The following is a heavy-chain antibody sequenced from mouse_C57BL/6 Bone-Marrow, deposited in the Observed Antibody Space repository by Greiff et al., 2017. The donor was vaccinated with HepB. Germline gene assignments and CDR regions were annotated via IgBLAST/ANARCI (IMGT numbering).Heavy chain of an antibody. CDR2: IYPRSGNT. CDR1: GYTFTSYG. J-gene: IGHJ3*01. D-gene: IGHD2-2*01. Sequence: VQLQESGAELARPGASVKLSCKASGYTFTSYGISWVKQRTGQGLEWIGEIYPRSGNTYYNEKFKGKATLTADKSSSTAYMELRSLTSEDSAVYFCARRGVTKGFAYWGQETRVTVSA. V-gene: IGHV1-81*01. CDR3: ARRGVTKGFAY.